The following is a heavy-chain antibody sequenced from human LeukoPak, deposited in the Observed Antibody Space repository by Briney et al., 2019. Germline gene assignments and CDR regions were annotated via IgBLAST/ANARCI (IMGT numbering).Heavy chain of an antibody. V-gene: IGHV3-23*01. D-gene: IGHD3-9*01. CDR3: AKISSYDILTGYKKFDY. Sequence: GGPLRLSCAASGFTFSSYAMSWVRQAPGKGLEGVSTNIGSGGSTYYADSVKGRFTISRVNSKNTLYLQMNSLRAEDTAVYYCAKISSYDILTGYKKFDYWGQGTLVTVSS. J-gene: IGHJ4*02. CDR2: NIGSGGST. CDR1: GFTFSSYA.